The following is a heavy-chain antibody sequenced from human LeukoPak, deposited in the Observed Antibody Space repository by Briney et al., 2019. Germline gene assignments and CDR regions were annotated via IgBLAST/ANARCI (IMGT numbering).Heavy chain of an antibody. CDR3: ARRGWHSSSPAKGGHFDY. Sequence: PGGSLRLSCAASGFTFSSYSMNWVRQAPGKGLEWVSSISSSSSYIYYADSVKGRFTISRDNAKNSLYLQMNSLRAEDTAVYYCARRGWHSSSPAKGGHFDYWGQGTLVTVSS. CDR2: ISSSSSYI. CDR1: GFTFSSYS. V-gene: IGHV3-21*01. J-gene: IGHJ4*02. D-gene: IGHD6-6*01.